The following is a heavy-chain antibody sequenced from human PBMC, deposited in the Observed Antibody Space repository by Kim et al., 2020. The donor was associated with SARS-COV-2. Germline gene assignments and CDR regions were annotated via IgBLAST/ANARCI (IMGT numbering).Heavy chain of an antibody. J-gene: IGHJ4*02. CDR3: ARGSDWNSLFHY. V-gene: IGHV1-69*04. Sequence: SVKVSCKASGGTFSSYAISWVRQAPGQGLEWMGRIIPILGIANYAQKFQGRVTITADKSTSTAYMELSSLRSEDTAVYYCARGSDWNSLFHYWGQGTLVTVSS. CDR2: IIPILGIA. D-gene: IGHD1-7*01. CDR1: GGTFSSYA.